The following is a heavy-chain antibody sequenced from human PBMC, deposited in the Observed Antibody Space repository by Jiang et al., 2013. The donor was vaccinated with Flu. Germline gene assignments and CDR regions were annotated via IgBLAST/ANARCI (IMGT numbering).Heavy chain of an antibody. D-gene: IGHD3-22*01. CDR2: VVPILEIA. CDR1: GGTFSHFA. CDR3: ARDLGFYDSSGYYWPWYFDL. V-gene: IGHV1-69*09. J-gene: IGHJ2*01. Sequence: VQLVESGAEVKKPGSSVRVSCKTSGGTFSHFAISWVRQAPGQGLEWMGGVVPILEIANYAQKFQGRVRITADKSTSTAYMELSSLTSEDTAVYYCARDLGFYDSSGYYWPWYFDLWGLAPWSLSPQ.